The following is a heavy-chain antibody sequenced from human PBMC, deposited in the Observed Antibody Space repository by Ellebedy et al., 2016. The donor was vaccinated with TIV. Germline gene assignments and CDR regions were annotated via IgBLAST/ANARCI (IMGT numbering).Heavy chain of an antibody. V-gene: IGHV4-39*01. CDR3: AKQDNGRYNYYGMDV. D-gene: IGHD1-26*01. Sequence: MPSETLSLTCSVSGGSVSSTRYYWAWIRQPPGKGLEYIGSVYYSGSPYYNPSLKSRVNISVDTSKKQISLKLSSVTAADTAVYYCAKQDNGRYNYYGMDVWGQGTTVTVSS. J-gene: IGHJ6*02. CDR1: GGSVSSTRYY. CDR2: VYYSGSP.